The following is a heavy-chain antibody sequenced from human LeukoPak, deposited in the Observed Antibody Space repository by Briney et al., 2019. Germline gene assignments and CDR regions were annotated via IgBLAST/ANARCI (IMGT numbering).Heavy chain of an antibody. CDR1: GYTFTSYA. Sequence: ASVKVSCKASGYTFTSYAMNWVRQAPGQGLEWMGWINTNTGNPTYAQGFTGRFVFSLDTSVSTAYLQICSLKAEDTAVYYCARTTSHCKYYGMDVWGQGTTVTVSS. CDR2: INTNTGNP. CDR3: ARTTSHCKYYGMDV. J-gene: IGHJ6*02. V-gene: IGHV7-4-1*01. D-gene: IGHD2-2*01.